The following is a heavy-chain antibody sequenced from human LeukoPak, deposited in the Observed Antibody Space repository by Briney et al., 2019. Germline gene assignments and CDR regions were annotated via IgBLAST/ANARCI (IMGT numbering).Heavy chain of an antibody. J-gene: IGHJ4*02. CDR2: ISGSGGST. Sequence: GGSLRLSCAASGFTFSSYGMHWVRQAPGKGLEWVSAISGSGGSTYYADSVKGRFTISRDNSKNTLYLQMNSLRAEDTAVYYCAKTSYGFYDSSGYYDYWGQGTLVTVSS. D-gene: IGHD3-22*01. CDR1: GFTFSSYG. V-gene: IGHV3-23*01. CDR3: AKTSYGFYDSSGYYDY.